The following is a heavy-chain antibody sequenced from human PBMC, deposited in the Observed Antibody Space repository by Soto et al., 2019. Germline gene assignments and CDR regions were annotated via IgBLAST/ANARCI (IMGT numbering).Heavy chain of an antibody. V-gene: IGHV1-69*12. CDR1: GGTFSSYA. CDR2: IIPIFGTA. Sequence: QVQLVQSGAEVKKPGSSVNVSCKASGGTFSSYAISWVRQAPGQGLEWMGGIIPIFGTADYAQKFQGRVTITADESTSTAYMEQSSLRSEDTAVYYCASMLDHYYFDYWGQGTLVTVSS. CDR3: ASMLDHYYFDY. D-gene: IGHD1-1*01. J-gene: IGHJ4*02.